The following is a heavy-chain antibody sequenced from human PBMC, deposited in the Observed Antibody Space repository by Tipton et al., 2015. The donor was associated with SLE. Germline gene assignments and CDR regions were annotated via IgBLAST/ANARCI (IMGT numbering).Heavy chain of an antibody. Sequence: TLSLTCTVSGGSISSYYWSWIRQPAGGGLEWIGRIYTNENTNYNPSLKSRVTMSVDTSKNHFSLKLISVTAADTAVYYCTRRTIDVRPYYFDYWGQGALVTVSS. CDR2: IYTNENT. CDR1: GGSISSYY. V-gene: IGHV4-4*07. D-gene: IGHD3-10*02. J-gene: IGHJ4*02. CDR3: TRRTIDVRPYYFDY.